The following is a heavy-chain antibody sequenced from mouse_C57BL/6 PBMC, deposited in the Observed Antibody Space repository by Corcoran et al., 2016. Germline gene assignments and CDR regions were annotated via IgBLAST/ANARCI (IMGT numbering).Heavy chain of an antibody. CDR3: APGSSSFDY. D-gene: IGHD1-1*01. CDR2: INPNNGGT. J-gene: IGHJ2*01. V-gene: IGHV1-26*01. CDR1: GYTFTDYY. Sequence: EVQLQQSGPELVKPGASVKISCKASGYTFTDYYMNWVKQSHGKSLEWIGDINPNNGGTSYNQKFKGKATLTVDKSSSTAYMELRSLTSEDSAVYYCAPGSSSFDYWGQGTTLTVPS.